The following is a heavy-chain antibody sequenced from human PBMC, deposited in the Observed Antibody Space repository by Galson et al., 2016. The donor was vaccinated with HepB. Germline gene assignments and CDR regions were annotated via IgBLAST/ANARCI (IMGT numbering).Heavy chain of an antibody. Sequence: SETLSLTCAVSGGSMGSPNWWSWVRQTPGRGLEWIGEIYHSGSTKYNPSLGSRVTMSIDKSNNQFSLEVTFVTAADTAIYYCARSPRVSVAAYFFDYWGQGTLVIVSS. V-gene: IGHV4-4*02. CDR3: ARSPRVSVAAYFFDY. J-gene: IGHJ4*02. D-gene: IGHD6-19*01. CDR1: GGSMGSPNW. CDR2: IYHSGST.